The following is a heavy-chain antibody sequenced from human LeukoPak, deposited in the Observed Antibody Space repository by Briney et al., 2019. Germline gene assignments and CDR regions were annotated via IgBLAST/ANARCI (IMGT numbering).Heavy chain of an antibody. V-gene: IGHV3-48*03. CDR1: GFTFSSYE. J-gene: IGHJ4*02. Sequence: GGSLRLSCAASGFTFSSYEMNWVRQAPGQGLEWVAYISSTGNTVHYAGSVKGRFTISRDNAKNSLYLQMNRLRAEDTAVYYCARDRGGGTTTQVFDYWGQGTLVTVST. CDR2: ISSTGNTV. D-gene: IGHD1-7*01. CDR3: ARDRGGGTTTQVFDY.